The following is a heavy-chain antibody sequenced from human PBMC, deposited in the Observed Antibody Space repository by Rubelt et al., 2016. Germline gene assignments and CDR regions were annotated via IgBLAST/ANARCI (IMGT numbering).Heavy chain of an antibody. Sequence: VQLVESGGGLVQPGRSLRLSCAASGFTFSSYGMHWVRQAPGKGLEWVAVIWYDGSNKYYADSVKGRFTISRDNSKNTLYRKMNSLRAEDTAVYYCARRGMVATGRYCYYGMDVWGQGTTVTVSS. V-gene: IGHV3-33*01. CDR3: ARRGMVATGRYCYYGMDV. D-gene: IGHD5-12*01. CDR2: IWYDGSNK. J-gene: IGHJ6*02. CDR1: GFTFSSYG.